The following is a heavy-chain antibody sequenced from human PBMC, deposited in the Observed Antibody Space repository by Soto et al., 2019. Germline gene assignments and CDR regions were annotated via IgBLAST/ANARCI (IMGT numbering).Heavy chain of an antibody. Sequence: GESLKISCKGSGYSFTSYWIGWVRQMPGKGLEWMGIIYPGDSDTRYSPSFQGQVTISADKSISTAYLQWSSLKASDTAMYYCARNDYSDSSGLDAFDIWGQGTRVTVSS. J-gene: IGHJ3*02. CDR3: ARNDYSDSSGLDAFDI. CDR1: GYSFTSYW. CDR2: IYPGDSDT. D-gene: IGHD3-22*01. V-gene: IGHV5-51*01.